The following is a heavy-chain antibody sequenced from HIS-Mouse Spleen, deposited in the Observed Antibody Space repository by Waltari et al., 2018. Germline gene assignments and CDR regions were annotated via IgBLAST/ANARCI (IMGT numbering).Heavy chain of an antibody. CDR3: ARRVTIFRLVAFDI. D-gene: IGHD3-3*01. Sequence: QLQLQESGPGLVKPSETLSLTCTVSGGSISSSSYYWGWIRQPPGKGLEWIGSIYYSGSTSYNPSLKSRVTISVDTSKNQFSLKLSSVTAADTAVYYCARRVTIFRLVAFDIWGQGTMVTVSS. J-gene: IGHJ3*02. CDR2: IYYSGST. CDR1: GGSISSSSYY. V-gene: IGHV4-39*01.